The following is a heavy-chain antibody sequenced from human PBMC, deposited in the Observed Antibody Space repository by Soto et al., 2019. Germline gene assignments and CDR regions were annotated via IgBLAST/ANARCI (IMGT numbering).Heavy chain of an antibody. Sequence: PSETLSLTCTVSGGSISSYYCSWIRQPPGKGLEWIGYIYYGGSTNYNPSLKSRVTISVDTPKNQFSLKLSSVTAADTAVYYCAKSWNWGSLVHRGQGTLVTVSS. V-gene: IGHV4-59*08. CDR2: IYYGGST. D-gene: IGHD7-27*01. J-gene: IGHJ4*02. CDR3: AKSWNWGSLVH. CDR1: GGSISSYY.